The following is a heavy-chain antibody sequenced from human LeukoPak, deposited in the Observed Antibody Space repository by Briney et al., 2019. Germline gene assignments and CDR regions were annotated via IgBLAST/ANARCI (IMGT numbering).Heavy chain of an antibody. CDR3: ARIGYSSSSFDY. D-gene: IGHD6-6*01. CDR1: GFTFSNYW. Sequence: PGGSLRLSCAASGFTFSNYWMSWVQQAPGKGLEWVANVKQDGSTKYYVDSVKGRFTISRDNAKNSLYLQVNSLRAEDTAVYYCARIGYSSSSFDYWGQGTLVIVSS. J-gene: IGHJ4*02. CDR2: VKQDGSTK. V-gene: IGHV3-7*03.